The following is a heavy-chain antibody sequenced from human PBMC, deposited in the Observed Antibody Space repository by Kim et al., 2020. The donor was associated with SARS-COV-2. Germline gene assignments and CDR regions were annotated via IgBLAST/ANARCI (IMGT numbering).Heavy chain of an antibody. Sequence: SETLSLTCTVSGGSLDGNLWTWLRQSPGERLEWIGYTSSSAGTLYNPSLKSRVTISLGTPANHLSLRLTSLTAADTAFYFCARHHRVGFDRHYFDLWGRGTLVTVSS. CDR3: ARHHRVGFDRHYFDL. CDR2: TSSSAGT. D-gene: IGHD1-26*01. CDR1: GGSLDGNL. J-gene: IGHJ2*01. V-gene: IGHV4-59*08.